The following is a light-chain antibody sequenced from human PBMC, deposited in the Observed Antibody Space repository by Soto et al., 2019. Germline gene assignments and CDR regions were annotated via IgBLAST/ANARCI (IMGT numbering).Light chain of an antibody. CDR2: ATT. J-gene: IGLJ2*01. CDR1: RSNIGVPFD. Sequence: QSVLTQPPSVSGAPGQTVTISCTGSRSNIGVPFDVHWYQQLPGTAPKLLIYATTNRPSGVPDRFSGSKSGTSASLAIAGLQAEDEAHYYCQSYDNTLGGHVTFGGGTKLTVL. CDR3: QSYDNTLGGHVT. V-gene: IGLV1-40*01.